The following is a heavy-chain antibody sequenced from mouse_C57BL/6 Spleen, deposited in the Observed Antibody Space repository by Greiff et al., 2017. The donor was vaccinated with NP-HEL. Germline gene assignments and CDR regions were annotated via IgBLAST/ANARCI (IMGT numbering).Heavy chain of an antibody. D-gene: IGHD1-1*01. J-gene: IGHJ1*03. CDR3: ARNYYGSSFLRYFDV. CDR2: IWSGGST. Sequence: QVQLQQSGPGLVQPSQCLSITCTVSGFSLTSYGVHWVRQSPGKGLEWLGVIWSGGSTDYNAAFISRLSISKDNSKSQVFFKMNSLQADDTAIYYCARNYYGSSFLRYFDVWGTGTTVTVSS. CDR1: GFSLTSYG. V-gene: IGHV2-2*01.